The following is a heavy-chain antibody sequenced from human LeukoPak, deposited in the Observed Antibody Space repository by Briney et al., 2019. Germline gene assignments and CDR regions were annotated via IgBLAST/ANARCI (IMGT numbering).Heavy chain of an antibody. V-gene: IGHV3-64D*09. Sequence: PGGSLRLSCSASGFTFSSYAMHWVRQAPGKGLEYVSAISSNGGSTYYADSVKGRFTISRDNSKNTLYLQMSSLRAEDTAVYYCVKGDYDFWSGYSKYFDYWGQGTLVTVPS. CDR2: ISSNGGST. D-gene: IGHD3-3*01. J-gene: IGHJ4*02. CDR1: GFTFSSYA. CDR3: VKGDYDFWSGYSKYFDY.